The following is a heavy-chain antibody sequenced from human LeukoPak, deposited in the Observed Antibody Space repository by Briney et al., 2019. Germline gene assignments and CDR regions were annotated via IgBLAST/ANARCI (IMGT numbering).Heavy chain of an antibody. J-gene: IGHJ3*02. CDR1: GGSISSSNW. CDR3: ARDLVIVVVPTAVQGGDASDI. D-gene: IGHD2-2*03. V-gene: IGHV4-4*02. Sequence: SETLSLTCAVSGGSISSSNWWSWVRQPPGKGLEWIGEIYHSGSTNYNPSLKSRVTISVDKSKNQFSLKLSSVTAADTAVYYCARDLVIVVVPTAVQGGDASDIWGQGTMVTVSS. CDR2: IYHSGST.